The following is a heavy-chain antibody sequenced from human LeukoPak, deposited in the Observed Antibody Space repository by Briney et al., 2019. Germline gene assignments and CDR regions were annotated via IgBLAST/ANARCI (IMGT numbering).Heavy chain of an antibody. J-gene: IGHJ3*02. CDR2: INHSGST. V-gene: IGHV4-34*01. D-gene: IGHD3-22*01. CDR1: GGSFSGYY. CDR3: ARFWAYYDSSDPNDAFDI. Sequence: SETLSLTCAVYGGSFSGYYWSWIRQPPGKGLEWIGEINHSGSTNYNPSLKSRVTISVDTSKNQFSLKLSFVTAADTAVYYCARFWAYYDSSDPNDAFDIWGQGTMVTVSS.